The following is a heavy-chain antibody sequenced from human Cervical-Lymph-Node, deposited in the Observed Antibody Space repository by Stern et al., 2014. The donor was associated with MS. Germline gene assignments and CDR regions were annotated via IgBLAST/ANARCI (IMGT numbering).Heavy chain of an antibody. CDR2: IFPGGSGI. V-gene: IGHV5-51*01. CDR3: ARQRYFDY. CDR1: GYTFTSYW. Sequence: EVQLVQSGPEVKRPGESLKISCQASGYTFTSYWIGWVRQMPGKGLEWIAIIFPGGSGIRYSPSFQGQVTIAAAKSSSTAYLQWNNLKASDTAIYYCARQRYFDYWGQGTLVTVSS. J-gene: IGHJ4*02.